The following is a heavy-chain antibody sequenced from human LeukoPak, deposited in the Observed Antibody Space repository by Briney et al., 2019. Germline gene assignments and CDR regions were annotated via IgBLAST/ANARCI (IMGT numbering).Heavy chain of an antibody. Sequence: ASVKVSCKASGYTFSGYYMHWVRQAPGQGLEWMGWINPKSGGTNEAQKFHDRVTMTRDTSIRTAYMEVSRLRSDDTAVYYCARLSEQVLARRFHYYLDVWGKGTTVTVSS. CDR2: INPKSGGT. J-gene: IGHJ6*03. V-gene: IGHV1-2*02. CDR3: ARLSEQVLARRFHYYLDV. CDR1: GYTFSGYY. D-gene: IGHD1-26*01.